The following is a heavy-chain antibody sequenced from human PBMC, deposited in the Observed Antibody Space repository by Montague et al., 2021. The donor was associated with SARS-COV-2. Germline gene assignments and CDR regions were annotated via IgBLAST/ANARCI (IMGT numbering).Heavy chain of an antibody. Sequence: SETLSLTCAVYGGSFSGYYWSWIRQFPGKGLEWIGEIDHTGTTKYNPSLKSRVTISIDTSKKQFSLNLTSMTAADTAVYYCARTFDVFKHDDWGQGTLVAVSS. CDR1: GGSFSGYY. D-gene: IGHD3-16*01. CDR2: IDHTGTT. V-gene: IGHV4-34*01. CDR3: ARTFDVFKHDD. J-gene: IGHJ4*02.